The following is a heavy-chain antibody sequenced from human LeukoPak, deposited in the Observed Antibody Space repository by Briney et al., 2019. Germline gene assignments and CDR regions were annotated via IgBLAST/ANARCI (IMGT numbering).Heavy chain of an antibody. D-gene: IGHD5-18*01. CDR1: GYTFTSYA. V-gene: IGHV7-4-1*02. J-gene: IGHJ3*02. CDR2: INTNTGNP. CDR3: ASRGYSYAYDAFDI. Sequence: GASVKVSCKASGYTFTSYAMNWVRQAPGQGLEWMGWINTNTGNPTYAQGFTGRFVFSLDTSVGTAYLQISSLKAEDTAVYYCASRGYSYAYDAFDIWGQGTMVTVSS.